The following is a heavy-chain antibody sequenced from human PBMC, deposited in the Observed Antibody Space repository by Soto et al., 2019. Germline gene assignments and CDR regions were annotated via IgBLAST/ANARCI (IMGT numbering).Heavy chain of an antibody. J-gene: IGHJ6*02. V-gene: IGHV1-69*13. Sequence: SVKVSCKASGGTFSSYAISWVRQAPGQGLEWMGGIIPIFGTANYAQKFQGRVTITADESTSTAYMELSSLRSEDTAVYYCAGTRGITIFGVVIIQSHYYYGMDVWG. CDR3: AGTRGITIFGVVIIQSHYYYGMDV. CDR2: IIPIFGTA. D-gene: IGHD3-3*01. CDR1: GGTFSSYA.